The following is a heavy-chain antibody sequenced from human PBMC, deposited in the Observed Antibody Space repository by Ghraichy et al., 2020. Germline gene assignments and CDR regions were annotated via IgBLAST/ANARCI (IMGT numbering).Heavy chain of an antibody. V-gene: IGHV1-2*04. Sequence: ASVKVSCKASGYTFTGYYMHWVRQAPGQGLEWMGWINPNSGGTNYAQKFQSWVTMTRDTSISTAYMELSRLRSDDTAVYYCARGHFGNSGPRDGWFDPWGQGTLVTVSS. J-gene: IGHJ5*02. CDR1: GYTFTGYY. CDR2: INPNSGGT. CDR3: ARGHFGNSGPRDGWFDP. D-gene: IGHD5-24*01.